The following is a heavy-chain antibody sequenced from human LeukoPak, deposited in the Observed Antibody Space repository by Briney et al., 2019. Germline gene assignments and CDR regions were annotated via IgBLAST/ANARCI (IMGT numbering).Heavy chain of an antibody. CDR3: ARDRDYDFWSGLRVSWFDP. CDR2: INTNTGNP. CDR1: GYRFTAYH. J-gene: IGHJ5*02. D-gene: IGHD3-3*01. Sequence: ASVKVSCKASGYRFTAYHMHWVRQAPGQGLEWMGWINTNTGNPTYAQGFTGRFVFSLDTSVSTAYLQISSLKAEDTAVYYCARDRDYDFWSGLRVSWFDPWGQGTLVTVSS. V-gene: IGHV7-4-1*02.